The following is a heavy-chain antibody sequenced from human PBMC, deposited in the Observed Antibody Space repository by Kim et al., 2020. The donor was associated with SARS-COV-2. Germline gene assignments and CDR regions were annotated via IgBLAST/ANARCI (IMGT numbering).Heavy chain of an antibody. J-gene: IGHJ4*02. CDR3: ARDYPWGAAALDY. CDR1: GGSISSYY. Sequence: SETLSLTCTVSGGSISSYYWSWIRQPPGKGLEWIGYIYYSGSTNYNPSLKSRVTISVDTSKNQFSLKLSSVTAADTAVYYCARDYPWGAAALDYWGQGTLVTVSS. CDR2: IYYSGST. V-gene: IGHV4-59*01. D-gene: IGHD6-13*01.